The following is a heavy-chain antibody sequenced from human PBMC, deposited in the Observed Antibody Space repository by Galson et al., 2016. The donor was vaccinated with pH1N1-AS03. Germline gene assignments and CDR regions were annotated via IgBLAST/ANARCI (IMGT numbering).Heavy chain of an antibody. Sequence: SLRLSCAASGFTFSIYGLHWVRQAPGKGLEWVANIKQDGSVEYYVDSVKGRFTISRDNAKNSLYLQMNSLRDEDTAVYYCARDSGYGGTFDNWGQGALVTVSS. V-gene: IGHV3-7*01. CDR3: ARDSGYGGTFDN. J-gene: IGHJ4*02. CDR1: GFTFSIYG. CDR2: IKQDGSVE. D-gene: IGHD5-12*01.